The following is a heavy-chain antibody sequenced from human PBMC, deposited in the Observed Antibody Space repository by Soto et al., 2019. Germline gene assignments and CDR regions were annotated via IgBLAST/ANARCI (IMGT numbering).Heavy chain of an antibody. CDR3: ARAPTLGRLNIAAAGPGGY. CDR1: GYTFTGYY. CDR2: INPNSGGT. V-gene: IGHV1-2*02. D-gene: IGHD6-13*01. J-gene: IGHJ4*02. Sequence: ASVKVSCKASGYTFTGYYMHWVQQAPGQGLEWMGWINPNSGGTNYAQKFQGRVTMTRDTSISTAYMELSRLRSDDTAVYYCARAPTLGRLNIAAAGPGGYWGQGTLVTVSS.